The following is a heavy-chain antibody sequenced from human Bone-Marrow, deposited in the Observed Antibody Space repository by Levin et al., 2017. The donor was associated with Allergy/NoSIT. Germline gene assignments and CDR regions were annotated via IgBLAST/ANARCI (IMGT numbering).Heavy chain of an antibody. D-gene: IGHD1-14*01. V-gene: IGHV4-59*08. J-gene: IGHJ5*02. CDR1: GGSISSYY. CDR3: ARRRTEFSSFDP. CDR2: IYYTGST. Sequence: SETLSLTCSVSGGSISSYYWSWIRQPPGKGLEWIGYIYYTGSTNYNPSLKSRVTISVDTSKNQFSLKLNSVTAADTAVYYCARRRTEFSSFDPWGQGTLVTVSS.